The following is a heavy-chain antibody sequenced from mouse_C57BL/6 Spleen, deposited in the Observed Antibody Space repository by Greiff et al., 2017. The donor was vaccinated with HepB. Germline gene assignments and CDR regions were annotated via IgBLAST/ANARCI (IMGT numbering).Heavy chain of an antibody. CDR1: GYTFTSYW. V-gene: IGHV1-50*01. CDR3: ANYDGSNWYFDV. J-gene: IGHJ1*03. D-gene: IGHD1-1*01. Sequence: QVQLQQPGAELVKPGASVKLSCKASGYTFTSYWLQWVNQRPGQGLEWIGEIDPSDSYTNYNQKFKGKATLTVDTSSSTAYMQLSSLTSEDSAVYYCANYDGSNWYFDVWGTGTTVTVAS. CDR2: IDPSDSYT.